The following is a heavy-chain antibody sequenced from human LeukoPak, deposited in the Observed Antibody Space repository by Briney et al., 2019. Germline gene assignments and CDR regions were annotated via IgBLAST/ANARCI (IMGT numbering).Heavy chain of an antibody. CDR3: ATLSPGFDL. D-gene: IGHD3-16*01. CDR2: ISGSGGNT. J-gene: IGHJ4*02. Sequence: PGGSLRLSCAASGFTFSSYAMSWVRQAPGKGLEWVSSISGSGGNTYYADSVKGRFTISRDTANDSLHLQMNSLRVDDTAVYYCATLSPGFDLWGQGTLVTVSS. CDR1: GFTFSSYA. V-gene: IGHV3-23*01.